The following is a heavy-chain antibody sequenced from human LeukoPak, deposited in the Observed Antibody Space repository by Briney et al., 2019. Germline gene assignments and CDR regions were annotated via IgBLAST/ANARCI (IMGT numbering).Heavy chain of an antibody. D-gene: IGHD4-17*01. Sequence: ASVKVSCKVSGYTLTELSMHWVRQAPGKGLEWMGGFDPEDGETIYAQKFQGRVTMTTDTSTSTAYMELRSLRSDDTAVYYCARDGAMTTVSYDYWGQGTLVTVSS. CDR3: ARDGAMTTVSYDY. CDR2: FDPEDGET. V-gene: IGHV1-24*01. J-gene: IGHJ4*02. CDR1: GYTLTELS.